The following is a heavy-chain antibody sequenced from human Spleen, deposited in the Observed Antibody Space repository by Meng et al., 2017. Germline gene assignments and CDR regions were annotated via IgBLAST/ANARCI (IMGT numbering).Heavy chain of an antibody. CDR1: GFTVSNNY. J-gene: IGHJ5*02. CDR3: ARDPNAREFA. Sequence: ELQLVESGGDLIQPGGSLRLSCAASGFTVSNNYMNWVRQAPGEGLEWVSLIYSGGGTYYADSVKGRFTISRDKSKNTMYLQMNSLRVEDTAIYYCARDPNAREFAWGQGTLVTVSS. CDR2: IYSGGGT. V-gene: IGHV3-53*01.